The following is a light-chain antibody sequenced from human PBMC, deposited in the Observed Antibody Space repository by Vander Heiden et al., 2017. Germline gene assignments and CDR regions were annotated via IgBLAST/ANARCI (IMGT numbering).Light chain of an antibody. Sequence: DIQMTQSPSSLSASVGDRVTITCRASQSISSYLNWYQQKPVKAPKLLIYAASSLQSGVPSRFSGSGSGTDFTLTISSLQPEDIATYYCQQSYSTRLTFGGGTKVEIK. V-gene: IGKV1-39*01. CDR3: QQSYSTRLT. J-gene: IGKJ4*01. CDR2: AAS. CDR1: QSISSY.